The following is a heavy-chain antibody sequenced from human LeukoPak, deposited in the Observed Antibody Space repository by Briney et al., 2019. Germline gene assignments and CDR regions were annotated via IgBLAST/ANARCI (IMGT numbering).Heavy chain of an antibody. CDR1: GEPFNGYY. V-gene: IGHV4-34*01. Sequence: PSETLSLTCAVYGEPFNGYYWNWIRQSPGKGLEWIGEINHSGSTNYNPSLKSRVTISVDTSKNQFSLKLSSVTAADTAVYYCARGTIFGVVITLFDYWGQGTLVTVSS. CDR3: ARGTIFGVVITLFDY. CDR2: INHSGST. D-gene: IGHD3-3*01. J-gene: IGHJ4*02.